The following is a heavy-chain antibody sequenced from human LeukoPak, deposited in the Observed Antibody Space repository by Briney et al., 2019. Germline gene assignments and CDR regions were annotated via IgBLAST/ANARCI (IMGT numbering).Heavy chain of an antibody. CDR2: ISAYDGNT. CDR3: ARAPLLEWLSSGPFFDY. J-gene: IGHJ4*02. Sequence: ASVKVSCRASGYTFTSYGFTWVRQAPGQGPEWMGWISAYDGNTNSAQKFQGRVTMTTDTSSSTAYMELRSLTSDDTAVYYCARAPLLEWLSSGPFFDYWGQGTLVTVSS. D-gene: IGHD3-3*01. CDR1: GYTFTSYG. V-gene: IGHV1-18*01.